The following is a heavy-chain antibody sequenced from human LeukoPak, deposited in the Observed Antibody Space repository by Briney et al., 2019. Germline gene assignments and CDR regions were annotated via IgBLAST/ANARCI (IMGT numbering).Heavy chain of an antibody. V-gene: IGHV3-30*02. Sequence: GGSLRLSCAASGFTFSTYGMHWVRQAPGKGLEWVAFIRFDGSNKYYADSVKGRFTISRDNSNNTLFLQMNSLRAEDTAVYYCAKDPGGYDPNFDYWGQGTLVTVSS. CDR3: AKDPGGYDPNFDY. CDR1: GFTFSTYG. J-gene: IGHJ4*02. D-gene: IGHD5-12*01. CDR2: IRFDGSNK.